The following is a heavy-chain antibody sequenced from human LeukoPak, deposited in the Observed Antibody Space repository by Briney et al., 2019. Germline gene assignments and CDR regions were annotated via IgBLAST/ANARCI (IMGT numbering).Heavy chain of an antibody. CDR3: AAIRFLEWLIFDY. CDR2: ISAYNANT. CDR1: GYTFTSYG. D-gene: IGHD3-3*01. J-gene: IGHJ4*02. Sequence: ALVKVSCKASGYTFTSYGINWVRQAPGQGLEWMGWISAYNANTNYAQKLQGRVTMTTDTSTSTAYMELRSLRSDDTAVYYCAAIRFLEWLIFDYWGQGTLVTVSS. V-gene: IGHV1-18*01.